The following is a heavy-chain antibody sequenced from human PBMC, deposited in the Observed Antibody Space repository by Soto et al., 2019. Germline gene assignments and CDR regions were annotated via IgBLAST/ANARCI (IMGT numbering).Heavy chain of an antibody. V-gene: IGHV3-30-3*01. D-gene: IGHD2-2*01. J-gene: IGHJ6*02. CDR3: ARDDFHCSSTSWHPNCYYYYGLDV. CDR2: IAYDGSNK. Sequence: GGSMRLYCAAYGFTFYSYAIHRVRQAQGQGLVGVVVIAYDGSNKYFADSVKGRFTISRDNSKNTLYLQINSLRAEDTAVYYCARDDFHCSSTSWHPNCYYYYGLDVWGQGTTVTVSS. CDR1: GFTFYSYA.